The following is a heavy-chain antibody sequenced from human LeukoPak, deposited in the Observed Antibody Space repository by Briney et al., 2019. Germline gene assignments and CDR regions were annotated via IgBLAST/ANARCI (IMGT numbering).Heavy chain of an antibody. CDR3: SRVRWELLGGDY. D-gene: IGHD1-26*01. Sequence: GGSLRLSCTASGFTFGDYAMSWFRQAPGKGLEWVGFIRRKAYGGTTEYAASVKGRFTISRDDSKSIAYLQMNSLKIEDTAVYYCSRVRWELLGGDYWGQGTLVTVFS. CDR2: IRRKAYGGTT. V-gene: IGHV3-49*03. J-gene: IGHJ4*02. CDR1: GFTFGDYA.